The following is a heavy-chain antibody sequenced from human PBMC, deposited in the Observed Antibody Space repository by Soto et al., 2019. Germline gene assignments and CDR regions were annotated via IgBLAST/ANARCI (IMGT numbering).Heavy chain of an antibody. CDR1: GGSISSRSHY. D-gene: IGHD3-3*01. V-gene: IGHV4-39*01. CDR3: ATADVFGVVTPFFEY. CDR2: SYYRGST. J-gene: IGHJ4*02. Sequence: QLQLQESGPGLVKPSETLSLTCTVSGGSISSRSHYWGWIRQSPGKHLEWIGSSYYRGSTHYNPALNTRVTISVYTAKSQGSLKVYSVTAADTAVYYCATADVFGVVTPFFEYWGQGILVTVSS.